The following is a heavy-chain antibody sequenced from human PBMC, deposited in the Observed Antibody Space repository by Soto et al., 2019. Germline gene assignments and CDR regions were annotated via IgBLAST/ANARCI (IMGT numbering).Heavy chain of an antibody. V-gene: IGHV4-39*01. D-gene: IGHD1-26*01. Sequence: SETLSLTCTVSGGSISSSSYYWGWIRQPPGKGLEWIGSIYYSGSTYYNPSLKSRVTISVDTSKNQFSLKLSSVTAADTAVYYCARLRYSGSYWSPPTFDYWGQGTLVTVSS. J-gene: IGHJ4*02. CDR3: ARLRYSGSYWSPPTFDY. CDR1: GGSISSSSYY. CDR2: IYYSGST.